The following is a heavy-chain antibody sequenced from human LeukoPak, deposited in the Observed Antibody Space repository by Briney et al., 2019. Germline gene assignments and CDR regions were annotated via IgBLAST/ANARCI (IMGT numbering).Heavy chain of an antibody. CDR2: IYYSGST. CDR3: ASRRGEYYYYYMDV. J-gene: IGHJ6*03. Sequence: SETLSLTCTVSGGSISSSSYYWGWIRQPPGKGLEWIGSIYYSGSTYYNPSLKSRVTISVDTSKNQFSLKLSSVTAADTAVYYCASRRGEYYYYYMDVWGKGTTVTVSS. V-gene: IGHV4-39*01. CDR1: GGSISSSSYY. D-gene: IGHD3-3*01.